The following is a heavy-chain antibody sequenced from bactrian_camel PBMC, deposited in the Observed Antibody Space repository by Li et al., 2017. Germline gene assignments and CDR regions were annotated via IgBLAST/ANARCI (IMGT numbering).Heavy chain of an antibody. Sequence: VQLVESGGGSVPAGGSLRLSCKVSGLTQQTYCLGWFRQAPGGEPEGVAAIARDGSTKYADPVKGRFTISKDNAKNTLYLQMNNLQPEDTAMYYCATDAVPINRVCIAAAITGLGVRGQGTQVTVS. V-gene: IGHV3S55*01. CDR2: IARDGST. D-gene: IGHD1*01. CDR1: GLTQQTYC. J-gene: IGHJ4*01. CDR3: ATDAVPINRVCIAAAITGLGV.